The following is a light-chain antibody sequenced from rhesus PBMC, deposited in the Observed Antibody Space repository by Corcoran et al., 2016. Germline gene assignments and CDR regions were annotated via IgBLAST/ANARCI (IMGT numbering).Light chain of an antibody. CDR3: QHYYSTPFT. CDR1: QGITNA. CDR2: EAS. J-gene: IGKJ3*01. Sequence: DIQMTQSPSSLSASVGDRVTITCRASQGITNALAWYQKKPGETVNLLIYEASSLQSGFHSRFRGIRSWTDFTLTISSLQSEAFATYYCQHYYSTPFTFGPGTKLDIK. V-gene: IGKV1-33*02.